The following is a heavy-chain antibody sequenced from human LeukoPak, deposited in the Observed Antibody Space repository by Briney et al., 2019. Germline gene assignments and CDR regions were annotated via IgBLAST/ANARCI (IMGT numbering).Heavy chain of an antibody. Sequence: PSETLSLTCTVSGYSISSGYYWGWIRQPPGKGLEWIGSIYHSGSTYYNPSLKSRVTISVDTSKNQFSLKLSSVTAADTAVYYCARVSYGSGSYYSGRIYYFDYWGQGTLVTVSS. J-gene: IGHJ4*02. CDR2: IYHSGST. V-gene: IGHV4-38-2*02. D-gene: IGHD3-10*01. CDR3: ARVSYGSGSYYSGRIYYFDY. CDR1: GYSISSGYY.